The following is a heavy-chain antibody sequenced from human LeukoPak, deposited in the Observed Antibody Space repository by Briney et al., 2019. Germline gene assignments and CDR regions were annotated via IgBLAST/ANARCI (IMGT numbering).Heavy chain of an antibody. CDR3: ARGPFGTVVTHFDY. CDR2: IYRGVRT. D-gene: IGHD2-15*01. CDR1: GFTPSSNY. Sequence: RGGSLRLSCAASGFTPSSNYMSWVRQAPGGGRGWDSVIYRGVRTYYPNSVKGRFTISRDNSKNTLYLQMNSLRAEDTAVYYCARGPFGTVVTHFDYWGQGTLVTVSS. V-gene: IGHV3-66*01. J-gene: IGHJ4*02.